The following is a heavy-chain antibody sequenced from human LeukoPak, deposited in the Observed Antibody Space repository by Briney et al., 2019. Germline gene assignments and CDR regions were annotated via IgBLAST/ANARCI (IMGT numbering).Heavy chain of an antibody. CDR2: ISSSSSTI. CDR1: GFTFSSYS. Sequence: GGSLRLSCAAPGFTFSSYSMNWVRQAPGKGVEWVSYISSSSSTIYYADSVKGRFTISRDNAKNSLYLQMNSLRAEDTAVYYCARDGPEAFDYWGQGTLVTVSS. J-gene: IGHJ4*02. CDR3: ARDGPEAFDY. V-gene: IGHV3-48*01.